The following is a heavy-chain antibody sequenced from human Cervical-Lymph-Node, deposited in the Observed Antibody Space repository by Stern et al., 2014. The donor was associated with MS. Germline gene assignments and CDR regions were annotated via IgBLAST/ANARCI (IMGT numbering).Heavy chain of an antibody. J-gene: IGHJ4*02. CDR1: GGSLRSYY. V-gene: IGHV4-59*01. Sequence: LQLQESGPGLVKPSETLSLTCTVSGGSLRSYYWNWIRQAPGKGLEWLWVIYNTGSVNYNPSLSSRVAMSVDTSKNQFSLTVSSVTAADTAVYYCAREGEYCSGSRCYPFLDYWGQGTLVTVSS. D-gene: IGHD2-15*01. CDR3: AREGEYCSGSRCYPFLDY. CDR2: IYNTGSV.